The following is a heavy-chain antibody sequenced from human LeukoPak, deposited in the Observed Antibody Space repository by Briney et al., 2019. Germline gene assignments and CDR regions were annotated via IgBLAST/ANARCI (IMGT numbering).Heavy chain of an antibody. Sequence: SETLSLTCTVSGGSITSYYWSWIRQPAGKGLEWIGRIHTSGSTNYNPSLKSRVTVSVDTSKNQVSLKLSSVTAADTAVYYCARDSGTTGEVKFDPWGQGAMVTVSS. J-gene: IGHJ5*02. V-gene: IGHV4-4*07. CDR1: GGSITSYY. D-gene: IGHD3-10*01. CDR3: ARDSGTTGEVKFDP. CDR2: IHTSGST.